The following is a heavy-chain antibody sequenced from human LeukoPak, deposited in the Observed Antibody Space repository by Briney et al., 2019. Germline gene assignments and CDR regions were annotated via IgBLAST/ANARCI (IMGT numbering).Heavy chain of an antibody. D-gene: IGHD5-18*01. CDR2: IHPSGGST. V-gene: IGHV1-46*01. CDR3: ARVLRTGYSYGYFDY. Sequence: ASVKVSCKASGYTFTSYYMHWVRQAPGQGLEWMGIIHPSGGSTSYAQKFQGRVTMTRDMSTSTVYMELSSLRSEVTAVYYCARVLRTGYSYGYFDYWGQGTLVTVSS. CDR1: GYTFTSYY. J-gene: IGHJ4*02.